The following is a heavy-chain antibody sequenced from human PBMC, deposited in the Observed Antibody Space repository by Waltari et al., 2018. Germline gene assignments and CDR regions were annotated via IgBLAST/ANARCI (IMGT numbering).Heavy chain of an antibody. Sequence: QLQLQESGPGLVKPSGTLSLTCAVHGGSISSRNWWSWVRQPPGKGLEGIGEIYPSGSTNKNPALKSRVTISVDKSKNQFSLKLSSVTAADTAVYYCARGMVVMRAFDIWGQGTMVTVSS. CDR3: ARGMVVMRAFDI. D-gene: IGHD3-22*01. J-gene: IGHJ3*02. V-gene: IGHV4-4*02. CDR1: GGSISSRNW. CDR2: IYPSGST.